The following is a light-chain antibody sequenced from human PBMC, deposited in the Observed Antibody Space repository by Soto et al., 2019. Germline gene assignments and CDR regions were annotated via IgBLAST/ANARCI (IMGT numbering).Light chain of an antibody. CDR3: IEALKLPYT. V-gene: IGKV2-28*01. CDR1: QSLLYENGYTY. Sequence: DIVMTQSPLSLPVTPGEPASISCRSSQSLLYENGYTYFDWYVQKPGQPPHVLIFLGSNRPSGDPDRVSGSVSGIDVTLKVSRIETEDVGLYYRIEALKLPYTFGKGIKLEI. J-gene: IGKJ2*01. CDR2: LGS.